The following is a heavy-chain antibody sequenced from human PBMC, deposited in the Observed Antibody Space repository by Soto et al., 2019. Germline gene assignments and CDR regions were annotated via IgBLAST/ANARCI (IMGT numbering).Heavy chain of an antibody. D-gene: IGHD2-15*01. CDR2: INHSGST. CDR3: ARGVVVVAATTFPYYYYYMDV. Sequence: SETLSLTCAVYGGSFSGYYWSWIRQPPGKGLEWIGEINHSGSTNYNPSLKSRATISVDTSKNQFSLKLSSVTAADTAVYYCARGVVVVAATTFPYYYYYMDVWGKGTTVTVSS. V-gene: IGHV4-34*01. J-gene: IGHJ6*03. CDR1: GGSFSGYY.